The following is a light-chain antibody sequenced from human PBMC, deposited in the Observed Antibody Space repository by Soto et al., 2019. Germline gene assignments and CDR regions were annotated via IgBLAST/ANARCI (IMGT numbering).Light chain of an antibody. Sequence: DIQMTQSPTSLSASVGDRVTITCRASQGIGYNLAWYQQKPGKVPKVLIYTASTLHSGVPSRFSGSGSGTEFTRTINSLQPEDVATYFCQKYDGVPWSFGQGTRVEI. J-gene: IGKJ1*01. CDR1: QGIGYN. V-gene: IGKV1-27*01. CDR2: TAS. CDR3: QKYDGVPWS.